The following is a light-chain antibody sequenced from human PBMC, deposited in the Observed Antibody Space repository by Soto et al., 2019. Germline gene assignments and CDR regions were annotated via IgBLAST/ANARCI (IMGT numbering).Light chain of an antibody. J-gene: IGKJ1*01. CDR1: HSISND. CDR3: QQRSDWIT. CDR2: DAS. V-gene: IGKV3-11*01. Sequence: EIVLPQSPATLSLSPGASATLSCRASHSISNDLAWYQQKPGQAPRLLIYDASTRATGIPARFSGSGSGTDFTLTISSLEPEDFAVYYRQQRSDWITFGQGTKVDIK.